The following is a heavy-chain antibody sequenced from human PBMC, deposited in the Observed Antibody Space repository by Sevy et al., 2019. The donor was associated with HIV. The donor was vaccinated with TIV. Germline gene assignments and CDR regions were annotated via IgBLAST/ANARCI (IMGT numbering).Heavy chain of an antibody. V-gene: IGHV3-33*08. CDR2: IWHDGSNK. D-gene: IGHD4-4*01. J-gene: IGHJ5*02. CDR3: ARETDNSARWLDP. CDR1: EFTFSDYV. Sequence: GGSLRLSCTASEFTFSDYVMHWVRQTPGKGLEWVAIIWHDGSNKYMADSVKGRFTISRDNSKNTLFLQMNSLTVEDTAVYYCARETDNSARWLDPWGQGTLVTVSS.